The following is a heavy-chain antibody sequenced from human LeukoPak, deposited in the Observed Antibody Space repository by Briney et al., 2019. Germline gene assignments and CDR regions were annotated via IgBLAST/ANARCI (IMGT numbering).Heavy chain of an antibody. D-gene: IGHD6-6*01. CDR1: GYSFTSYW. CDR2: IYPGDSDT. CDR3: ARVYTTSSCDY. V-gene: IGHV5-51*01. J-gene: IGHJ4*02. Sequence: GESLKISCEVSGYSFTSYWIGWVRQMPGKGLEWMGMIYPGDSDTGYSPSFQGQVTISADKSISTAYLQWSSLKASDTAMYYCARVYTTSSCDYWGQGTLVTVSS.